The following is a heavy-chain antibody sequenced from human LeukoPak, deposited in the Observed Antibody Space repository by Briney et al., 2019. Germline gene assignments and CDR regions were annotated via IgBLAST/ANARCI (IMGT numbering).Heavy chain of an antibody. CDR1: GFTFEESG. CDR2: INWNGATT. Sequence: GGSLRLSCVASGFTFEESGFTWVRQPPGKGLEWVSGINWNGATTAYADSVRGRFTIFRDNARASVYLQMDSLRADDTALYFCARRVGPPAPDFFDDGGREPLATVS. CDR3: ARRVGPPAPDFFDD. J-gene: IGHJ4*02. V-gene: IGHV3-20*04. D-gene: IGHD2/OR15-2a*01.